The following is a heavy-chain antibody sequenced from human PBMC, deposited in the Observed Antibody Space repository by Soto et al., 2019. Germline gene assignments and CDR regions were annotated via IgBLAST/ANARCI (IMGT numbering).Heavy chain of an antibody. CDR1: GFTFSDYY. J-gene: IGHJ6*02. V-gene: IGHV3-11*01. D-gene: IGHD4-17*01. CDR2: ISSSGSTI. CDR3: APRIDYGGNSNHYYYYGMDV. Sequence: QVQLVESGGGLVKPGGSLRLSCAASGFTFSDYYMSWIRQAPGKGLEWVSYISSSGSTIYYADSVKGRFTISRDNAKNSLYLQMNSLRAEDTAVYYCAPRIDYGGNSNHYYYYGMDVWGQGTTVTVSS.